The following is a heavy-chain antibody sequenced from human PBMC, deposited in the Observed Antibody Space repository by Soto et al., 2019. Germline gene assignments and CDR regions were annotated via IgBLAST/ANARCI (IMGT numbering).Heavy chain of an antibody. CDR3: ATGRVAATMTQFDY. J-gene: IGHJ4*02. V-gene: IGHV1-2*04. D-gene: IGHD6-19*01. CDR1: GYTFTGYY. Sequence: QVQLVQSGAEVKKHGASVKVSCKASGYTFTGYYMHWVRQAPGQGLEWMGWINPNSGGTHYAQKFQGWVTMTRDTSISTAYMELSRLRSDDTAVYYCATGRVAATMTQFDYWGQGTLVTVAS. CDR2: INPNSGGT.